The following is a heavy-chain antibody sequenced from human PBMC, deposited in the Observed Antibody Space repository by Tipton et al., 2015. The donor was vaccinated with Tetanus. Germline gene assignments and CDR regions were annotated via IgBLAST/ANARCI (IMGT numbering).Heavy chain of an antibody. J-gene: IGHJ3*02. CDR2: IGTAGDP. CDR1: GFTFSSYD. D-gene: IGHD3-10*01. Sequence: SLRLSCAASGFTFSSYDMHWVRQATGKGLEWVSAIGTAGDPYYPGSVKGRFTISRENAKNSLYLQMNSLRAGDTAVYYCARGNYYGSGSYRGDAFDIWGQGTMVTVSS. CDR3: ARGNYYGSGSYRGDAFDI. V-gene: IGHV3-13*05.